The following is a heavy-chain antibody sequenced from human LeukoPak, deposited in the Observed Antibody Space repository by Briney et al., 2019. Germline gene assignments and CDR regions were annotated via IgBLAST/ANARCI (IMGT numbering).Heavy chain of an antibody. J-gene: IGHJ4*02. CDR3: ARRYFDY. CDR2: IWYDGSNK. Sequence: SGGSLRLSCAASGFTFSSYGMHWGRQAPGKGLEWVAVIWYDGSNKYYADSVKGRFTISRDNSKNTLYPQMNSLRAEDTAVYYCARRYFDYWGQGTLVTVSS. CDR1: GFTFSSYG. V-gene: IGHV3-33*01.